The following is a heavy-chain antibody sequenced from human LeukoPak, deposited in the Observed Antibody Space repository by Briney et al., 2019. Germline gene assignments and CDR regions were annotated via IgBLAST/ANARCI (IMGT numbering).Heavy chain of an antibody. V-gene: IGHV3-21*01. Sequence: GGSLRLSCAASGFTFSSYIMNWVRQAPGKGLEWVSSISSSSSYIYYADSVKGRFTISRDNAKNSLYLQMNSLRAEDTAVYYCARQRKRIQLWLKEFDYWGQGTLVTVSS. CDR1: GFTFSSYI. D-gene: IGHD5-18*01. J-gene: IGHJ4*02. CDR3: ARQRKRIQLWLKEFDY. CDR2: ISSSSSYI.